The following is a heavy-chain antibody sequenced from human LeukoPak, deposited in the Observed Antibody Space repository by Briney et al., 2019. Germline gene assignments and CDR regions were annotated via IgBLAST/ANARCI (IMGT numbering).Heavy chain of an antibody. J-gene: IGHJ4*02. CDR2: IYSGGRT. CDR3: ARDEWRGPYY. CDR1: GFTVSSNY. V-gene: IGHV3-53*01. D-gene: IGHD3-3*01. Sequence: GGSLRLSCAASGFTVSSNYMSWVRQAPGKGLEWVSVIYSGGRTYYADSVKGRFTISRDNSKNTVYLQMNSLRAENTAVYYCARDEWRGPYYWGQGTLVTVSS.